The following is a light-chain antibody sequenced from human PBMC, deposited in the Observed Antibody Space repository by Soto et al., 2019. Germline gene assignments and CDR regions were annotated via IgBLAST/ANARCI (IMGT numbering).Light chain of an antibody. CDR1: QDITNY. V-gene: IGKV1-33*01. CDR2: DGS. Sequence: DIQMTQSPSSLSASVGDRVTITCQASQDITNYLNWYQQKPGNAPRLLVYDGSNLDTGVPSRFSGSGSGRHFSITISSLHPEDSAIYYCQQFGSPPLTFGQGTRLE. CDR3: QQFGSPPLT. J-gene: IGKJ5*01.